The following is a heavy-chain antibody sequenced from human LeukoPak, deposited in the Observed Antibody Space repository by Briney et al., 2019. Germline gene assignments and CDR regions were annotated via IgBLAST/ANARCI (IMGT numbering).Heavy chain of an antibody. CDR2: IYYSGST. CDR3: ARHRYSSSWPLDY. Sequence: SETLSLTRTVSGGSISSSSYYWGWIRQPPGKGLEWIGSIYYSGSTYYNPSLKSRVTISVDTSKNQFSLKLSSVTAADTAVYYCARHRYSSSWPLDYWGQGTLVTVSS. D-gene: IGHD6-13*01. V-gene: IGHV4-39*01. CDR1: GGSISSSSYY. J-gene: IGHJ4*02.